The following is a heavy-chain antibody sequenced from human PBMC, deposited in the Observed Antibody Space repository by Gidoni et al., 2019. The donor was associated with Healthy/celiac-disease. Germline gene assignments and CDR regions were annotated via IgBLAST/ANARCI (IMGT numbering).Heavy chain of an antibody. J-gene: IGHJ4*02. CDR3: AKVRLPTRIHFDY. Sequence: EVQLLESGGGLVQPGGSLRLSCAASGFPFSSYAMSWVRQAPGKGLEWVSAISGSGGSTYYADSVKGRFTISRDNSKNTLYLQMNSLRAEDTAVYYCAKVRLPTRIHFDYWGQGTLVTVSS. CDR2: ISGSGGST. CDR1: GFPFSSYA. V-gene: IGHV3-23*01. D-gene: IGHD2-2*01.